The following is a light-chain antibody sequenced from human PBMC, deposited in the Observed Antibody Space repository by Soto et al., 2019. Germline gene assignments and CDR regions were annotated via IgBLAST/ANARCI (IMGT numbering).Light chain of an antibody. CDR2: DNN. CDR1: TSNIVNNF. J-gene: IGLJ2*01. Sequence: QSVLTQPPSVSASPGEKVTISCSGRTSNIVNNFVSWYRQFPGTAPQLLIHDNNKRPSGIPERFSGSKGGSSATLGITGLQTRDEALYYCGTWDYSLTAFVFGGGTKLTVL. CDR3: GTWDYSLTAFV. V-gene: IGLV1-51*01.